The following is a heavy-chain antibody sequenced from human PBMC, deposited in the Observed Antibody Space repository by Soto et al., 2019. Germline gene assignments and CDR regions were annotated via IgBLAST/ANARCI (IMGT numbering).Heavy chain of an antibody. CDR1: GFTFSSYG. D-gene: IGHD4-4*01. V-gene: IGHV3-30*18. CDR2: ISYDGSNK. J-gene: IGHJ4*02. CDR3: AKGYVDYSEAVDY. Sequence: GSLRLSCAASGFTFSSYGMHWVRQAPGKGLEWVAVISYDGSNKYYADSVKGRFTISRDNSKNTLYLQMNSLRAEDTAVYYCAKGYVDYSEAVDYWGQGTLVTVSS.